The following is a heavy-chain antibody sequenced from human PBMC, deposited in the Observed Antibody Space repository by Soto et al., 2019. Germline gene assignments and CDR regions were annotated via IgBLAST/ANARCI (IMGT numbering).Heavy chain of an antibody. J-gene: IGHJ4*02. CDR1: GYTFIGYY. CDR2: IDPNSGGT. Sequence: GASVKVSCKASGYTFIGYYIHWVRQAPGQGLEWMGWIDPNSGGTNYAQKFQGRVTMTCGTSISAAYMELTKLRSDDTAVYYCARGPGYNYAYFDYWGQGALVTVSS. D-gene: IGHD5-18*01. V-gene: IGHV1-2*02. CDR3: ARGPGYNYAYFDY.